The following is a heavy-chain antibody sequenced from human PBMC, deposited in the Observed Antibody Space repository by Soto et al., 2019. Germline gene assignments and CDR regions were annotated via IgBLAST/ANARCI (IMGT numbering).Heavy chain of an antibody. V-gene: IGHV1-18*01. D-gene: IGHD6-13*01. J-gene: IGHJ5*02. CDR3: ARELGQQLVGWFDP. CDR2: ISAYNGNT. Sequence: ASVKVSCKASGYTFTSYGISWVRQAPGQGLEWMGWISAYNGNTNYAQKLQGRVTMTTDTSTSTAYMELRSLRSDDTAVYYCARELGQQLVGWFDPWGQGTLVSVSS. CDR1: GYTFTSYG.